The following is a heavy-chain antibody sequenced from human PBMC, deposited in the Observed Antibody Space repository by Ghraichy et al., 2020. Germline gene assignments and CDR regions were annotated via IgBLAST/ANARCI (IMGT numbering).Heavy chain of an antibody. J-gene: IGHJ3*02. CDR3: AKGLSGSYYYDAFDI. CDR2: ISGSGGST. CDR1: GFTFSSYA. D-gene: IGHD1-26*01. Sequence: GALNISCAASGFTFSSYAMSWVRQAPGKGLEWVSAISGSGGSTYYADSVKGRFTISRDNSKNTLYLQMNSLRAEDTAVYYCAKGLSGSYYYDAFDIWGQGTMVTVSS. V-gene: IGHV3-23*01.